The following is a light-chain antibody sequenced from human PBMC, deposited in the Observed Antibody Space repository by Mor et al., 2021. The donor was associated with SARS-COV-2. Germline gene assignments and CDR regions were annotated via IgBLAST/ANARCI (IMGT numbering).Light chain of an antibody. CDR2: GAS. CDR3: QQYKSWPLS. V-gene: IGKV3D-15*01. Sequence: KPGQAARPLIYGASTRDRGTPARFSGSGSGTEFTLTIDSLQSEDSAFYYCQQYKSWPLSFGGGTKVEI. J-gene: IGKJ4*01.